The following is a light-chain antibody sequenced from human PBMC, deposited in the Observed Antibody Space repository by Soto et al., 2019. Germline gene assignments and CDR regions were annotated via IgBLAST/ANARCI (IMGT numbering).Light chain of an antibody. V-gene: IGKV3-15*01. CDR1: QNVGIN. J-gene: IGKJ2*01. CDR3: LQYNDWPYT. Sequence: EIVVTQSPATLSVSPGDRVTLSCTASQNVGINLAWYQQKPGQAPRLLIYGKSTRATGIPARFSGSGSGTEFTLAISSLQSEDFALYYCLQYNDWPYTFGQGTKLEIK. CDR2: GKS.